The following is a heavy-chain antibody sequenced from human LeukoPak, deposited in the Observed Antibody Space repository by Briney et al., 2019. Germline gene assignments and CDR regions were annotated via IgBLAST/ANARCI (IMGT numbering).Heavy chain of an antibody. CDR1: GGSISSGGYY. D-gene: IGHD2-2*01. Sequence: LSLTCTVSGGSISSGGYYWSWIRQAPGKGLEWVSYISNSSTTIYYADSVKGRFTLSRDNAKNSLYLQMNSLRADDTAVYYCAREPRYCSSTSCPGASLDYWGQGTLVTVSS. CDR2: ISNSSTTI. CDR3: AREPRYCSSTSCPGASLDY. J-gene: IGHJ4*02. V-gene: IGHV3-11*01.